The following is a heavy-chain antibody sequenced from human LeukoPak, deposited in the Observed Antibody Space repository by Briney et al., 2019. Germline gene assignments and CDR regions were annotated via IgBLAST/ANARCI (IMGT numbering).Heavy chain of an antibody. CDR1: GFTFSDNY. CDR2: INHSGST. Sequence: LRLSCAASGFTFSDNYTSWIRQPPGKGLEWIGEINHSGSTNDNPSLKSRVTISVDTTKNQYSLKLSSVTAADTAVYYCARGGYYYYYYMDVWGKGTTVTISS. V-gene: IGHV4-34*01. J-gene: IGHJ6*03. CDR3: ARGGYYYYYYMDV.